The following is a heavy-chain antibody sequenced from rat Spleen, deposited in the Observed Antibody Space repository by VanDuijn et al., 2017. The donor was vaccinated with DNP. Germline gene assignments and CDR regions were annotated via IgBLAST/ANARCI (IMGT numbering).Heavy chain of an antibody. J-gene: IGHJ2*01. CDR2: INSAGST. CDR3: ARWITTTNYFDY. Sequence: EVQLQESGPGLVKPSQSLSLTCSVTGYSITSGYGWNWIRKFPGNKLEWMGYINSAGSTNYNPHHKSQISITRDTPKNQFFLQLTSVNTEDTATYYCARWITTTNYFDYWGQGVMVTVSS. D-gene: IGHD1-10*01. CDR1: GYSITSGYG. V-gene: IGHV3-3*01.